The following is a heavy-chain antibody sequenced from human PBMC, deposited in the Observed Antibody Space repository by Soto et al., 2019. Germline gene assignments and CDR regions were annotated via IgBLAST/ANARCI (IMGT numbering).Heavy chain of an antibody. CDR2: ISYDGSNK. Sequence: PGGSLRLSCAASGFTFSSYAMHWVRQAPGKGLEWVAVISYDGSNKYYADSVKGRFTISRDNSKNTLYLQMNSLRAEDTAVYYCPSGISPHYCTNGLCSYWGQGTLVTISS. CDR1: GFTFSSYA. CDR3: PSGISPHYCTNGLCSY. V-gene: IGHV3-30-3*01. D-gene: IGHD2-8*01. J-gene: IGHJ4*02.